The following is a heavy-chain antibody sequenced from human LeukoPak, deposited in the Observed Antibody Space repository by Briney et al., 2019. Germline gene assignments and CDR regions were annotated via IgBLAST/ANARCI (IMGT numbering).Heavy chain of an antibody. V-gene: IGHV3-23*01. CDR2: ISGSGSST. CDR1: GFTFSSYA. D-gene: IGHD2-15*01. J-gene: IGHJ4*02. Sequence: PGGSLRLSSAPSGFTFSSYAMSWVRQAPGKGLEWVSAISGSGSSTYYADSVKGRFTISRDNSKNTLFLQMNSPRAEDTAVYYCAKGYCSGGSCCLDYWGQGTLVTVSS. CDR3: AKGYCSGGSCCLDY.